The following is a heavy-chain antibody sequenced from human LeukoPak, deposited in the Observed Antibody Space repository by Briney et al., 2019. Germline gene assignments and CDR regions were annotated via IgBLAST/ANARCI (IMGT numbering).Heavy chain of an antibody. Sequence: ASVKVSCKASGYTFTSYYMHWVRQAPGQGLDWMGRIDTNSGATKYAQKFQGRVTITRDTSIGTAYMELSTLISDDTAVYYCASEAFCVGGSCQLHRVASWGPGTLVTVSS. D-gene: IGHD2-15*01. CDR3: ASEAFCVGGSCQLHRVAS. CDR1: GYTFTSYY. V-gene: IGHV1-2*06. J-gene: IGHJ4*02. CDR2: IDTNSGAT.